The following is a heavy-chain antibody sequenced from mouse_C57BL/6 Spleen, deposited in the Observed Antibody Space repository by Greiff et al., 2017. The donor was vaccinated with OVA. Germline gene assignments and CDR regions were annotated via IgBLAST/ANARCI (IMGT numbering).Heavy chain of an antibody. D-gene: IGHD2-4*01. V-gene: IGHV1-80*01. CDR1: GYAFSSYW. CDR3: ARSRDYDGFAY. CDR2: IYPGDGDT. Sequence: VKLQESGAELVKPGASVKISCKASGYAFSSYWMNWVKQRPGKGLEWIGQIYPGDGDTNYNGKFKGKATLTADKSSSTAYMQLSSLTSEDSAVYFCARSRDYDGFAYWGQGTLVTVSA. J-gene: IGHJ3*01.